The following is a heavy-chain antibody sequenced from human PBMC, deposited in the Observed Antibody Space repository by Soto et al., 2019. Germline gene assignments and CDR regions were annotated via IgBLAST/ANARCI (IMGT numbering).Heavy chain of an antibody. D-gene: IGHD3-10*01. J-gene: IGHJ4*02. CDR3: GTPPGGGGY. CDR1: GFTVSNNY. CDR2: IYSGGYT. Sequence: EVQLVESGGGLIQPGGSLRLSCAVSGFTVSNNYMSWVRQAPGKGLEGVSVIYSGGYTAYGDSVKGRFTISRDNSKNKLILQMKSLRPDAPPVFYWGTPPGGGGYWGQGTLVTVSS. V-gene: IGHV3-53*01.